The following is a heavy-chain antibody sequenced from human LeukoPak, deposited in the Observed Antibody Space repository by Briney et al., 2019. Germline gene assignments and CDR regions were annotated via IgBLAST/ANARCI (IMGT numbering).Heavy chain of an antibody. CDR1: GFTFSSYS. V-gene: IGHV3-23*01. Sequence: GGSLRLSCAASGFTFSSYSMNWVRQAPGKGLEWVSAISGSGGSTYYADSVKGRFTISRDNSKNTLYLQMNSLRAEDTAVYYCAKDRSSPHGAFDIWGQGTMVTVSS. J-gene: IGHJ3*02. CDR2: ISGSGGST. CDR3: AKDRSSPHGAFDI.